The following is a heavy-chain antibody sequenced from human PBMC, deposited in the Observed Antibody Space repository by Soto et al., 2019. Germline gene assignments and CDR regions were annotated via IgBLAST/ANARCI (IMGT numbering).Heavy chain of an antibody. CDR1: GFTFSFYA. D-gene: IGHD3-16*01. J-gene: IGHJ4*02. Sequence: HPGGSLRLSCAASGFTFSFYAMHWVRQAPGKGLEWVAVISYNGRNKHYVDSVKGRFTISRDNSQDTLYLQMDSLRPDDTAVYYCARQAKIGDRSQFYFDSWGQGTLVPVSS. V-gene: IGHV3-30*04. CDR2: ISYNGRNK. CDR3: ARQAKIGDRSQFYFDS.